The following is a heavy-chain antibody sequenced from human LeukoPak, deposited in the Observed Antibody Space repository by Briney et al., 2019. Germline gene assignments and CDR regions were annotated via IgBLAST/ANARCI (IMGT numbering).Heavy chain of an antibody. J-gene: IGHJ3*02. Sequence: ASVKVSCKASGYTFTGYYMHWVRQAPGQGLEWMGWINPNSGGTNYAQKFQGRVTMTRDTSISTAYMELSRLRSDDTAVYYCARGPAAAGTGGAFDIWGQGTMVTVSS. CDR3: ARGPAAAGTGGAFDI. D-gene: IGHD6-13*01. CDR1: GYTFTGYY. V-gene: IGHV1-2*02. CDR2: INPNSGGT.